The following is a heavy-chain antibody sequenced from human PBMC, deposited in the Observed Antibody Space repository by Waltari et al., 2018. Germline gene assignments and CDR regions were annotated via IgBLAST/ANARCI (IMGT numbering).Heavy chain of an antibody. V-gene: IGHV4-38-2*01. CDR1: GYSISSGYY. CDR3: ASQTGTTPFDY. Sequence: QVQLQESGPGLVKPSETLSLTCAVSGYSISSGYYWGWIRQPPGKGLEWIGSIYHSGSTYYNPSLKSRVTISVDTSKNQFSLKLSSVTAADTAVYYCASQTGTTPFDYWGQGTLVTVSS. D-gene: IGHD1-1*01. J-gene: IGHJ4*02. CDR2: IYHSGST.